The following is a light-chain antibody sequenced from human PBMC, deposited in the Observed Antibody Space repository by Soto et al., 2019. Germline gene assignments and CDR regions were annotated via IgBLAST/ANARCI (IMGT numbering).Light chain of an antibody. V-gene: IGKV2D-30*01. CDR2: KVS. CDR1: QSLVYRDGDTY. CDR3: MQSIHWPFT. Sequence: DVVMTQSPLSLPVTLGQPASISCRSSQSLVYRDGDTYLNWFHQRPGQSPRRLIYKVSNWDSGVSDRFSGSGSGTDFTLNISRVEAEDVGVSYCMQSIHWPFTFGPGTKVDIE. J-gene: IGKJ3*01.